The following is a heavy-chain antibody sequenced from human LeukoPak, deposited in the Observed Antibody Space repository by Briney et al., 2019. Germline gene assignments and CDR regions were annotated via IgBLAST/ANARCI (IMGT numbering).Heavy chain of an antibody. CDR1: GGSISSSNW. J-gene: IGHJ4*02. V-gene: IGHV4-4*02. CDR2: INHSGST. D-gene: IGHD2-8*01. CDR3: ARDSCNNGSCYVDY. Sequence: SETLSLTCSVSGGSISSSNWWSWVRRPPGKGLQWIGEINHSGSTNYNPSLMSRVTVSVDKSKNHFSLKLSSVTAADTAVYYCARDSCNNGSCYVDYWGQGTLVTVSS.